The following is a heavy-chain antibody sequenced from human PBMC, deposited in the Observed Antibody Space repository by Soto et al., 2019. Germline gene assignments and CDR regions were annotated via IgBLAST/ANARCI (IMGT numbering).Heavy chain of an antibody. Sequence: QVQLVQSGAEEKKPGASVKVSCKASGYTFTNYAMHWVRQAPGHRLEWMGWINAGNGNTKYSQKFQGRVTITRDTAASTACMELSSLRSEDTAVYYCARVSGYYLLDYWGQGALVTVSS. CDR1: GYTFTNYA. CDR3: ARVSGYYLLDY. CDR2: INAGNGNT. D-gene: IGHD5-12*01. J-gene: IGHJ4*02. V-gene: IGHV1-3*05.